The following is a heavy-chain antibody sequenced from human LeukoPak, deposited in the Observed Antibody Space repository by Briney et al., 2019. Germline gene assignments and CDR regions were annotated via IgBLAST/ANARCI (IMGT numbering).Heavy chain of an antibody. V-gene: IGHV3-21*01. CDR2: ISYRSSHM. CDR1: GFTFSDCD. Sequence: GGSLRLSCTASGFTFSDCDMNWFRQAPGKGLEWVSSISYRSSHMYYADSVKGRFTISRDNAENSRYLQMNSLRAEDTAVYYCGRAFPPLRTAAAGDYWGQGTLVTVSS. CDR3: GRAFPPLRTAAAGDY. D-gene: IGHD6-13*01. J-gene: IGHJ4*02.